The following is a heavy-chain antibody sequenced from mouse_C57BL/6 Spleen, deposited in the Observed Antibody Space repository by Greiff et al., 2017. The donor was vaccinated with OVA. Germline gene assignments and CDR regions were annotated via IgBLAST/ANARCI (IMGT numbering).Heavy chain of an antibody. CDR2: ISDGGSYT. J-gene: IGHJ1*03. Sequence: EVQGVESGGGLVKPGGSLKLSCAASGFTFSSYAMSWVRQTPEKRLEWVATISDGGSYTYYPDNVKGRFTISRDNAKNNLYLQMSHLKSEDTAMYYCARGDYYYYGSDWYFDVWGTGTTVTVSS. CDR1: GFTFSSYA. D-gene: IGHD1-1*01. V-gene: IGHV5-4*01. CDR3: ARGDYYYYGSDWYFDV.